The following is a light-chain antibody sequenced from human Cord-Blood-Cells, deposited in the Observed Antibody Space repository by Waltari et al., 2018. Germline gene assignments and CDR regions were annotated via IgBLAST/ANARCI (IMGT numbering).Light chain of an antibody. J-gene: IGKJ4*01. Sequence: DIVMTQSPDSLAVSLGERATINFKSSQSVLYSSNNKNYLAWYQQKPGQPPKLLIYWASTRESGVPDRFSGSGSGTDFTLTIRSLQAEDVAVYYCQQYYSTLTFGGGTKVEIK. CDR3: QQYYSTLT. CDR2: WAS. CDR1: QSVLYSSNNKNY. V-gene: IGKV4-1*01.